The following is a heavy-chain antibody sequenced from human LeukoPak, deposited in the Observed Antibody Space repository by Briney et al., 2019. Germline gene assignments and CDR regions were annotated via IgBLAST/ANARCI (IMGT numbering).Heavy chain of an antibody. CDR3: ARHVDGFNNIDAFDI. Sequence: SETLSLTCSVSGGSISTHYWSWIRQPPGKGLEWIEYIYYGGSTNYNPSLKSRVTISVDTSKNQFSLKLRSVTAADTAVYHCARHVDGFNNIDAFDIWGQGTMVTVSS. D-gene: IGHD1-14*01. CDR1: GGSISTHY. V-gene: IGHV4-59*08. J-gene: IGHJ3*02. CDR2: IYYGGST.